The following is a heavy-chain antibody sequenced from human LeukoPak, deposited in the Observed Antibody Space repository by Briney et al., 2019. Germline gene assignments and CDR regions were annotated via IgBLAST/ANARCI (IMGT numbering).Heavy chain of an antibody. J-gene: IGHJ4*02. CDR1: GFTFRDYN. D-gene: IGHD6-6*01. CDR2: IRSKADGGTT. V-gene: IGHV3-49*03. Sequence: GGSQRLSCTASGFTFRDYNINWFRQAPGRGLEWVGFIRSKADGGTTEYAASVKGRFTISRDDSKNVAYLQINNLRAEDTALYYCARDDRPSGHDFDYWGQGTLVTVSS. CDR3: ARDDRPSGHDFDY.